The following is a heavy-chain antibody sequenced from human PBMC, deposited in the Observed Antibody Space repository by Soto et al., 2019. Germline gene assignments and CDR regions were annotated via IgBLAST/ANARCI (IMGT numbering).Heavy chain of an antibody. Sequence: QVQLVQSGAEVRKPGSSVRVSCKASGGSFNRHTISWGRQAPGQGLEWMGGIIPIFGTANQAQKFQGRVTIIADESTSTVYMELSSLRSDDTAIYYCARGWGYDSTDYYYAYWGQGTLVIVSS. J-gene: IGHJ4*02. CDR2: IIPIFGTA. CDR1: GGSFNRHT. V-gene: IGHV1-69*01. D-gene: IGHD3-22*01. CDR3: ARGWGYDSTDYYYAY.